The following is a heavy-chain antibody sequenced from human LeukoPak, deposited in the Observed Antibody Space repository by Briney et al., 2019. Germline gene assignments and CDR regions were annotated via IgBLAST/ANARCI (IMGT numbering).Heavy chain of an antibody. D-gene: IGHD2-2*01. CDR2: IIPILGIA. V-gene: IGHV1-69*04. J-gene: IGHJ5*02. Sequence: SVKVSCKASGGTFSSYAISWVRQAPGQGLEWMGRIIPILGIANYAQKFQGRVTITADKSTSTAYMELSSLRSEDTAVYYCARMTPSCIVVVPAARNWFDPWGQGTLVTVSS. CDR3: ARMTPSCIVVVPAARNWFDP. CDR1: GGTFSSYA.